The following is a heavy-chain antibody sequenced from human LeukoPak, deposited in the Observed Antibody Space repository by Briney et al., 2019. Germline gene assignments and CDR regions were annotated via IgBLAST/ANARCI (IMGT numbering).Heavy chain of an antibody. CDR3: VRGGFFTSNFYYGLDV. Sequence: SETLSLTCTVSGGSISSSSYYWGWIRQPPGKGLEWIGSIYYSGSTYYNPSLESRVKISADTPNNHFSLRLSSVTAADTAIYYCVRGGFFTSNFYYGLDVWGQGTTLSVSS. CDR1: GGSISSSSYY. J-gene: IGHJ6*02. V-gene: IGHV4-39*01. CDR2: IYYSGST. D-gene: IGHD3-16*01.